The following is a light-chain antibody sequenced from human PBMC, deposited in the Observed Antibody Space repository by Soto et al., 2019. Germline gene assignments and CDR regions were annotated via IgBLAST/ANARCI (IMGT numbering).Light chain of an antibody. V-gene: IGLV2-14*01. Sequence: QSALTQPASVSGSPGQSITISCTGTSSDVGGYTYVSWYQQHPGKAPEVIIYEVSNRPSGVSNRFSGSKSGNTASLTISGLQAEDEADYYCCSYAGSYPVVFGGGTKVTVL. J-gene: IGLJ2*01. CDR1: SSDVGGYTY. CDR2: EVS. CDR3: CSYAGSYPVV.